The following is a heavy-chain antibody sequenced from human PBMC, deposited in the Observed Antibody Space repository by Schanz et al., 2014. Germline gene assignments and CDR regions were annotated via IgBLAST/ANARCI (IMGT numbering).Heavy chain of an antibody. Sequence: QVQLVQSGAEVKKPGASVKVSCKASGYTFTSYGISWVRQAPGQGLEWMGWISAYNGNTKYPQKFQGRVSMTWDTSTSTAYLDLSRLRSEDTGVYYCARALKGKVAIFGVIAAQNYYYMDVWGKGTTVTVSS. D-gene: IGHD3-3*01. CDR2: ISAYNGNT. V-gene: IGHV1-18*01. J-gene: IGHJ6*03. CDR1: GYTFTSYG. CDR3: ARALKGKVAIFGVIAAQNYYYMDV.